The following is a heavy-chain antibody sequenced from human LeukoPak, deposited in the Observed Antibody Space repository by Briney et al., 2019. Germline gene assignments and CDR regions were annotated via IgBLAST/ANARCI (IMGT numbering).Heavy chain of an antibody. CDR3: ARDPDSSGWYSSLWAFDI. CDR2: IYYSGST. D-gene: IGHD6-19*01. CDR1: GDSITAYY. J-gene: IGHJ3*02. Sequence: SETLSLTCTVSGDSITAYYWSWIRQPPGKGLEWIGYIYYSGSTNYNLSLKSRVTISVDTSKNQFSLKLSSVAAADTAVYYCARDPDSSGWYSSLWAFDIWGQGTMVTVSS. V-gene: IGHV4-59*01.